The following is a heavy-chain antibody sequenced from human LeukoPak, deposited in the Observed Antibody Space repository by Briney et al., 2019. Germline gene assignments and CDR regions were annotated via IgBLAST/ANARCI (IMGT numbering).Heavy chain of an antibody. J-gene: IGHJ3*02. CDR3: ARASPYYYDSSGPYDAFDI. Sequence: SQTLSLTCTVSGGSISSGDYYWSWIRLPPGKGLEWIGYIYYSGSTYYNPSLKSRVTISVDTSKNQFSLKLSSVTAADTAAYYCARASPYYYDSSGPYDAFDIWGQGTMVTVSS. V-gene: IGHV4-30-4*08. CDR2: IYYSGST. CDR1: GGSISSGDYY. D-gene: IGHD3-22*01.